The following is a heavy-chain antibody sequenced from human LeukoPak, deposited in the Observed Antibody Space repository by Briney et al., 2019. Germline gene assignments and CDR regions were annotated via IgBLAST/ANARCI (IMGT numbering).Heavy chain of an antibody. J-gene: IGHJ4*02. Sequence: PGGSLRLSCAASGFTFSSYEMNWVRQAPGKGLDWVSYISGSGSTIYYADSVKGRFTISRGNVKNSLYLQMNSLRAEDTAVYYCARINGDYSRFDYWGQGTLVTVSS. CDR3: ARINGDYSRFDY. D-gene: IGHD4-17*01. CDR2: ISGSGSTI. CDR1: GFTFSSYE. V-gene: IGHV3-48*03.